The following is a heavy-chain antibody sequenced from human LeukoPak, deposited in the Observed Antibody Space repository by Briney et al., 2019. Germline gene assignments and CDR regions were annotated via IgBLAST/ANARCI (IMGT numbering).Heavy chain of an antibody. CDR3: ARATVTTGWNYYYYMDV. V-gene: IGHV3-20*04. CDR2: INWNGGST. D-gene: IGHD4-17*01. J-gene: IGHJ6*03. CDR1: GFTFDDYG. Sequence: GGSLRLSCAASGFTFDDYGMSWVRQAPGKGLEWVSGINWNGGSTGYADSVKGRFTISRDNAKNSLYLQMNRLRAEDTALYYCARATVTTGWNYYYYMDVWGKGTTVTVSS.